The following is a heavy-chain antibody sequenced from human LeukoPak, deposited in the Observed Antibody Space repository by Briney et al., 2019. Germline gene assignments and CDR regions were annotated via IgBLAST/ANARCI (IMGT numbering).Heavy chain of an antibody. CDR2: IRYDGSNK. CDR1: GFTFSSYG. D-gene: IGHD6-19*01. Sequence: PGGSLRLSCAASGFTFSSYGMHWARQAPGKGLEWVAFIRYDGSNKYYADSVKGRFTISRDNSKNTLYLQMNSLRAEDTAVYYCAKDQHSSGWYDAFDIWGQGTMVTVSS. J-gene: IGHJ3*02. V-gene: IGHV3-30*02. CDR3: AKDQHSSGWYDAFDI.